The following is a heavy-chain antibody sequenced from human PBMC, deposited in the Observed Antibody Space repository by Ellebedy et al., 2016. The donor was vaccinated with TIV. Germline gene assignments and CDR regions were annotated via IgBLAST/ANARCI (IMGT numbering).Heavy chain of an antibody. J-gene: IGHJ4*02. D-gene: IGHD1-26*01. V-gene: IGHV3-7*03. CDR1: GFTFSSYW. CDR2: IKQDGSER. CDR3: ARAGGSYRLDY. Sequence: PGGSLRLSCVASGFTFSSYWMSWVRQAPGQGLEWVANIKQDGSERYNVDSVKGRFPISRDNAKNSLYLQMTSLRAEDTAVYYCARAGGSYRLDYWGQGTLVTVSS.